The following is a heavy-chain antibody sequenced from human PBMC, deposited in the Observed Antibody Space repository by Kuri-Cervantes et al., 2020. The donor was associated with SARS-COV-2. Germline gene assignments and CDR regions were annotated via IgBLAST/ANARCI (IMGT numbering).Heavy chain of an antibody. D-gene: IGHD1-26*01. J-gene: IGHJ6*03. CDR3: ARGGGSYTYYYYYMDG. CDR1: GGTISSGGYY. CDR2: IYHSGST. V-gene: IGHV4-30-2*01. Sequence: LRLSCTVSGGTISSGGYYWSWIRQPPGKGVEWIGNIYHSGSTYYKPSLKSRVTISVDTSKNQFSLKMSLVPGADTAVDYSARGGGSYTYYYYYMDGWGKGTTVTVSS.